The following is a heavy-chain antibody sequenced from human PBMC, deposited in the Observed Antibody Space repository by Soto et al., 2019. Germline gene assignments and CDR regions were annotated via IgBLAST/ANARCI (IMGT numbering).Heavy chain of an antibody. Sequence: SETLSLTCTVSGESIATGAFYWSWIRLQSGKGPEWIGSIFYAGDTYYNTSLKSRVEISLDGSQNQFSLNLRSVTAADTAVYYCAREGDYRTWFEPWGPGTLVTVSS. CDR2: IFYAGDT. V-gene: IGHV4-31*03. CDR3: AREGDYRTWFEP. J-gene: IGHJ5*02. D-gene: IGHD4-17*01. CDR1: GESIATGAFY.